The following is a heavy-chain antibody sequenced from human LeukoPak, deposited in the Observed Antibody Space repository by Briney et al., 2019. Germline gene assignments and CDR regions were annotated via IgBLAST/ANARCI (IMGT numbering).Heavy chain of an antibody. J-gene: IGHJ4*02. Sequence: GGSLGFSCAASGFTFSNYAMHWVRKATGKGLEWVADTLYDGSNKYYADSVKGRFTVSRDNSKNMLWLQMNSLRADDTAVYYCAKDHDYGDPGYYFDYWGQGALVTVSS. CDR3: AKDHDYGDPGYYFDY. CDR2: TLYDGSNK. D-gene: IGHD4-17*01. V-gene: IGHV3-30*18. CDR1: GFTFSNYA.